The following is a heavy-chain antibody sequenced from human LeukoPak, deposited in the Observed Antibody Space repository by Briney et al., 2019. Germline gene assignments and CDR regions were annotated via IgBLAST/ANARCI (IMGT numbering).Heavy chain of an antibody. V-gene: IGHV3-74*01. CDR3: AKDPDMGCSGGSCYFDY. D-gene: IGHD2-15*01. J-gene: IGHJ4*02. Sequence: GGSLRLSCAASGFTFSSYWMHWVRQAPGKGLVWVSRVNSDGSITDYADSVKGRFTISRDNSKNTLYLQMNSLRAEDTAVYYCAKDPDMGCSGGSCYFDYWGQGTLVTVSS. CDR1: GFTFSSYW. CDR2: VNSDGSIT.